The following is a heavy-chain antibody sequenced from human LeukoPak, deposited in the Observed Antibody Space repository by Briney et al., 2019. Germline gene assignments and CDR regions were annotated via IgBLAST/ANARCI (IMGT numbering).Heavy chain of an antibody. J-gene: IGHJ4*02. CDR3: ASFLFGDPGGY. D-gene: IGHD3-10*01. V-gene: IGHV4-34*01. Sequence: SETLSLTCAVYAGSFSGYYWSWIRQPPGKGLEWIGEINHSGSTNYNPSLKSRVTISVDTSKNQFSLKLSSVTAADTAVYYCASFLFGDPGGYWGQGTLVTVSS. CDR1: AGSFSGYY. CDR2: INHSGST.